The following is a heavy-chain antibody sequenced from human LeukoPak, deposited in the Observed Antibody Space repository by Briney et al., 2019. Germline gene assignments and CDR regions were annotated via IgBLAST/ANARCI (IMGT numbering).Heavy chain of an antibody. CDR2: IYDSGSA. J-gene: IGHJ6*03. CDR1: GVSINSHS. CDR3: ARVLQNYYHLDV. D-gene: IGHD3-3*01. Sequence: SETLSLTCTVSGVSINSHSWSWIRQPPGKGLEWIGFIYDSGSANYKSSLESRVTMTLDTSKNQFSLKLNSVTAADTAVYYCARVLQNYYHLDVWGKGTTVTVSS. V-gene: IGHV4-59*11.